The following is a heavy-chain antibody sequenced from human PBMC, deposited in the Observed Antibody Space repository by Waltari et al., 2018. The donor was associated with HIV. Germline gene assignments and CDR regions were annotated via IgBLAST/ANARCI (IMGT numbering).Heavy chain of an antibody. Sequence: QLQLQESGPGLVKPSETLSLTCTVSGGSISSSSYYWGWIRQPPGKGLEWIGSIYYSGSTYYNPSLKSRVTISVDTSNNQFSLKLSSVTAADTAVYYCAKDFSTDYDSSGYHFDYWGQGTLVTVSS. V-gene: IGHV4-39*07. J-gene: IGHJ4*02. CDR3: AKDFSTDYDSSGYHFDY. CDR2: IYYSGST. CDR1: GGSISSSSYY. D-gene: IGHD3-22*01.